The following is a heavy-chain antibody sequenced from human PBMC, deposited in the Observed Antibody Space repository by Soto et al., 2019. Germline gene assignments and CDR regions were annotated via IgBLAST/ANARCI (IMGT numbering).Heavy chain of an antibody. CDR2: IWYDGSNK. V-gene: IGHV3-33*01. D-gene: IGHD3-16*01. CDR1: GFTFSSYG. Sequence: GGSLRLSCAASGFTFSSYGMHWVRQAPGKGLEWVAVIWYDGSNKYYADSVKGRFTISRDNSKNTLYLQMNSLRAEDTAVYYCARSGGLSWFDPWGQGTLVTVSS. J-gene: IGHJ5*02. CDR3: ARSGGLSWFDP.